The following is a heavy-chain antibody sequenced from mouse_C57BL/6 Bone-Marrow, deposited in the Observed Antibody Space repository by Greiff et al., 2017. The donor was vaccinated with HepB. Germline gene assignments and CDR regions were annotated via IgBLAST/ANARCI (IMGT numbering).Heavy chain of an antibody. Sequence: VQLQQSGPELVKPGASVKISCKASGYTFTDYYMNWVKQSHGKSLEWIGDINPNNGGTSYNQKFKGKATLTVDKSSSTAYMELRSLTSEDSAVYYCARHFGGFSSYHGFDYWGQGTTLTVSS. J-gene: IGHJ2*01. V-gene: IGHV1-26*01. CDR2: INPNNGGT. CDR3: ARHFGGFSSYHGFDY. CDR1: GYTFTDYY. D-gene: IGHD1-1*01.